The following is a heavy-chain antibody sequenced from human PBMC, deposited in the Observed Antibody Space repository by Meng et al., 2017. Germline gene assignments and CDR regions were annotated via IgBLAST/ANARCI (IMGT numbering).Heavy chain of an antibody. Sequence: VQLVGSGGGLGKPGGSLRLSCVASGLKFTDAWMSWVRQAPGKGLEWVGRIKRNRDGGTIDYAARVKGRFTTSRDESKNTLYLQMDSLITEDTAVYFCATGAAAADHWGQGTLVTVSS. CDR1: GLKFTDAW. CDR2: IKRNRDGGTI. V-gene: IGHV3-15*01. CDR3: ATGAAAADH. J-gene: IGHJ4*02. D-gene: IGHD6-13*01.